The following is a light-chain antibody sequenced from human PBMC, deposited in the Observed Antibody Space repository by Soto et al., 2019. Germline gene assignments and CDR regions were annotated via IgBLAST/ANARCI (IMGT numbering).Light chain of an antibody. CDR3: SSSTINNTVL. CDR1: SGDVGGYNY. CDR2: EVS. J-gene: IGLJ2*01. Sequence: QSALTQPASMSGSPGQSITISCTGTSGDVGGYNYVSWYQRHPGKAPKLMIYEVSNRPSGVSNRFSGSKSGNTASLTISGLQAEDEADYYCSSSTINNTVLFGGGTKLTVL. V-gene: IGLV2-14*01.